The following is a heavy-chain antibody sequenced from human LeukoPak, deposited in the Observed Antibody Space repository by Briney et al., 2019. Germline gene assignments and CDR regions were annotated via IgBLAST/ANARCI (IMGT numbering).Heavy chain of an antibody. CDR1: GGTFSSYA. CDR2: IIPIFGTA. J-gene: IGHJ4*02. V-gene: IGHV1-69*05. D-gene: IGHD3-22*01. Sequence: SVKVSCKASGGTFSSYAISWVRQAPGQGLEWMGRIIPIFGTANYAQKFQGRVTITTDESTSTAYMELSSLRSEDTAVYYCARDLYDSSGYYYRYYFDYWGQATLVTVPS. CDR3: ARDLYDSSGYYYRYYFDY.